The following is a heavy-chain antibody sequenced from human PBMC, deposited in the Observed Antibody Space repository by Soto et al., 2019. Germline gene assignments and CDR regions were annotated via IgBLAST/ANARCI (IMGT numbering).Heavy chain of an antibody. V-gene: IGHV3-23*01. CDR3: ARDSGSRRAMGYFDY. D-gene: IGHD6-25*01. CDR1: GFTFNNHA. CDR2: ISYSGGAT. Sequence: EVQLLESGGNLVQPGGSLRLSCAASGFTFNNHAMTWVRQAPGKGLEWVSAISYSGGATYYADSVKGRFTMSRDTSTNTLYLQMNSLRVEDTAIYYCARDSGSRRAMGYFDYWGQGALVTVSS. J-gene: IGHJ4*02.